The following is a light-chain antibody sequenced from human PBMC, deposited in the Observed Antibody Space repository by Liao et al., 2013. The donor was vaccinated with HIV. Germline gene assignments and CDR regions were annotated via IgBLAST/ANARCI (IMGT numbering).Light chain of an antibody. CDR1: KLGEKY. J-gene: IGLJ2*01. Sequence: SYELTQPPSVSVSPGQTASIACSGYKLGEKYASWYQQKPGQSPVLVIYEDNKRPSGIPERFSGSNSGNTATLTISGTQAMDEADYYCQAWDSTTVIFGGGDQADRP. V-gene: IGLV3-1*01. CDR3: QAWDSTTVI. CDR2: EDN.